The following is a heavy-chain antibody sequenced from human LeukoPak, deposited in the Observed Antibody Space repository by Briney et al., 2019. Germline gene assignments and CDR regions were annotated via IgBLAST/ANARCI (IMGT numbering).Heavy chain of an antibody. Sequence: SETLSLTCAVYGGSFSGYYWSWIRQPPGKGLGWIGEINHSGSTNYNPSLKSRVTISVDTSKNQFSLKLSSVTAADTAVYYCARPFDPWGQGTLVTVSS. CDR3: ARPFDP. V-gene: IGHV4-34*01. CDR1: GGSFSGYY. J-gene: IGHJ5*02. CDR2: INHSGST.